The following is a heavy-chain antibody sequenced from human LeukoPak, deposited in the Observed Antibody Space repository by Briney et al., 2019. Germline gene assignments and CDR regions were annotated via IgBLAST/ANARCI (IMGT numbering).Heavy chain of an antibody. D-gene: IGHD6-13*01. Sequence: SETLSLTCSVSGFSISSGYYWGWIRQPPGKGLEWIGTIYHSGITSYNSSLKSRVTISVDTSKNQFSLKMSSVTAADTAVYYCARGLSSSWYWFDRWGQGTLVTVSS. J-gene: IGHJ5*02. CDR3: ARGLSSSWYWFDR. CDR1: GFSISSGYY. CDR2: IYHSGIT. V-gene: IGHV4-38-2*02.